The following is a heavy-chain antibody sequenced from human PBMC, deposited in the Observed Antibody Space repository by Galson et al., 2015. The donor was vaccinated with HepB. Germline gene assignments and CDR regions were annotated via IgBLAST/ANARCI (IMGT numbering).Heavy chain of an antibody. Sequence: SLRLSCAASGFTFSDYYMSWIRQAPGKGLEWVSYISSSSSYTNYADSVKGRFTISRDNAKNSLYLQMNSLRAEDTAVYYCARDSHSYDILTGASFDYWGQGTLVTVSS. CDR3: ARDSHSYDILTGASFDY. CDR2: ISSSSSYT. D-gene: IGHD3-9*01. J-gene: IGHJ4*02. V-gene: IGHV3-11*05. CDR1: GFTFSDYY.